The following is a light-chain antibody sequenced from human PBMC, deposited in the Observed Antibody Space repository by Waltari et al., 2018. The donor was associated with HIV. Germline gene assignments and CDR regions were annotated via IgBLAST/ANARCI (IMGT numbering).Light chain of an antibody. V-gene: IGLV1-44*01. J-gene: IGLJ3*02. CDR3: ASWDDSVNLYVV. CDR1: RSNIGSNS. Sequence: QSVLTQVSSASGTPGQRVTISCSGSRSNIGSNSVTWYQQFPGKAPKLLIHSTKQRPSGVTDLFAGYKAGTTASLDISGLQSDDEADDYCASWDDSVNLYVVFGGGTRLTVL. CDR2: STK.